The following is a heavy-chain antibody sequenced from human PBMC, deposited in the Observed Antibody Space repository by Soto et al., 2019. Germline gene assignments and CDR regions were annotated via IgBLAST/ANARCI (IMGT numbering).Heavy chain of an antibody. CDR3: ARATFVDSGYDWEAYYYYGMDV. J-gene: IGHJ6*02. D-gene: IGHD5-12*01. CDR2: IYYSGST. Sequence: QVQLQESGPGLVKPSETLSLTCTVSGGSISSYYWSWIRQPPGKGLEWIGYIYYSGSTNYNPSLKSRVTISVDTSKNQFSLKLSSVTAADTAVYYCARATFVDSGYDWEAYYYYGMDVWGQGTTVTVSS. V-gene: IGHV4-59*01. CDR1: GGSISSYY.